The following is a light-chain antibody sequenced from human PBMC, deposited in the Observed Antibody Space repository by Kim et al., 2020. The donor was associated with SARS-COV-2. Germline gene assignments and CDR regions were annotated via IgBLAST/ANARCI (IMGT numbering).Light chain of an antibody. J-gene: IGKJ2*01. Sequence: DIQMTQSPSSLSASVGDRVTITCRASQSISNYLNWYQQKPGKAPKLLIYAASSLQSGVPSRFSGSGSGTDFTLTITSLQPEDFATYYCQQSYRTPYTFGQRTTLEI. V-gene: IGKV1-39*01. CDR3: QQSYRTPYT. CDR1: QSISNY. CDR2: AAS.